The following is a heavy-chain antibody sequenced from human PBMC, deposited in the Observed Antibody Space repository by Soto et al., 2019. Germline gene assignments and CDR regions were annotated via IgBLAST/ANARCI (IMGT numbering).Heavy chain of an antibody. V-gene: IGHV4-34*01. D-gene: IGHD3-22*01. CDR2: INHSGRV. CDR1: GGSFSGHS. CDR3: STRAYDANGYYRFDP. Sequence: SETLSLTCAVYGGSFSGHSWTWIRQSPGKGLEWIGDINHSGRVNYSPSLKSRVTISLDTSKNQFSLTLSAVAAADTAMYYCSTRAYDANGYYRFDPWGQGTLVTVSS. J-gene: IGHJ5*01.